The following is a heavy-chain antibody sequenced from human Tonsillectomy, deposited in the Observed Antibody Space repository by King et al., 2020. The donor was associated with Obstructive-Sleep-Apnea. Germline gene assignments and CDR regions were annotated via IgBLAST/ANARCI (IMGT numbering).Heavy chain of an antibody. CDR3: ARGRYYGSGSYYSSNYYYYGMDV. V-gene: IGHV4-34*01. D-gene: IGHD3-10*01. CDR1: GGSFSGYY. Sequence: VQLQQWGAGLLKPSETLSLTCAVYGGSFSGYYWSWIRQPPGKGLEWIGEINHIGSTNYNPSLKSRVPISVDTSKNQFSLKLSYVTAADTAVYYCARGRYYGSGSYYSSNYYYYGMDVWGQGTTVTVSS. J-gene: IGHJ6*02. CDR2: INHIGST.